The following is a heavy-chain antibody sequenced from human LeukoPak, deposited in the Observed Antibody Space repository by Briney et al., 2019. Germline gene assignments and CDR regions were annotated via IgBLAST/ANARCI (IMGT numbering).Heavy chain of an antibody. CDR1: GGSISSYY. J-gene: IGHJ6*03. V-gene: IGHV4-4*07. CDR3: VRGVVVVPAAFPYYYYYMDV. Sequence: SETLSLTCTVSGGSISSYYWSWIRQPAGKGLEWIGRIYTSGSTNYNPSLKSRVTMSVDTSKNQFSLKLSSVTAADTAVYYCVRGVVVVPAAFPYYYYYMDVWGKGTTVTVSS. CDR2: IYTSGST. D-gene: IGHD2-2*01.